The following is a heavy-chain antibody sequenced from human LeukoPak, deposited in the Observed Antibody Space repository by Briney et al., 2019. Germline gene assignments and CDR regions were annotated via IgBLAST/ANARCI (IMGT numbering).Heavy chain of an antibody. D-gene: IGHD3-3*01. V-gene: IGHV1-69*05. Sequence: GASVKVSCKASGGTFSSYAISWVRQAPGQGLEWMGRIIPIFGTANYAQKFQGRVTITTDESTSTAYMELSSLRSDDTAVYYCARGGITIFGVAFDYWGQGTLVTVSS. CDR2: IIPIFGTA. J-gene: IGHJ4*02. CDR1: GGTFSSYA. CDR3: ARGGITIFGVAFDY.